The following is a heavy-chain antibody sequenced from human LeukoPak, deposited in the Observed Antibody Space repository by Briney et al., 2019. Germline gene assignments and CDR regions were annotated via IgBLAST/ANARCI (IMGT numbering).Heavy chain of an antibody. J-gene: IGHJ4*02. CDR1: GFTFSSYG. CDR3: ARDRSSGSPIDY. V-gene: IGHV3-30*03. CDR2: ISYDGSNK. Sequence: GGSLRLSCAASGFTFSSYGMHWVRQAPGKGLEWVAVISYDGSNKYYADSVKGRFTISRDNSKNTLYLQMNSLRAEDTAVYYCARDRSSGSPIDYWGQGTLVTVSS. D-gene: IGHD3-10*01.